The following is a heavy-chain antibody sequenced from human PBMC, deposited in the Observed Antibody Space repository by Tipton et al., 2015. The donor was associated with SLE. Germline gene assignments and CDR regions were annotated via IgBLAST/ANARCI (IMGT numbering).Heavy chain of an antibody. D-gene: IGHD3-22*01. CDR2: IIPIFGTA. Sequence: QSGPEVKKPGSSVKVSCKASGGTFSSYAISWVRQAPGQGLEWMGGIIPIFGTANYAQKFQGRVTITADESTSTAYMELSSLRSEDTAVYYCARHDFDDNGYYLHYFEYWGQGTLVTVST. CDR3: ARHDFDDNGYYLHYFEY. CDR1: GGTFSSYA. V-gene: IGHV1-69*01. J-gene: IGHJ4*02.